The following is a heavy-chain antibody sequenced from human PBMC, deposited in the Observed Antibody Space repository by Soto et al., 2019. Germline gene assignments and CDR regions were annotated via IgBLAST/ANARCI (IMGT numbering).Heavy chain of an antibody. V-gene: IGHV4-39*01. CDR1: GGSISSSNYY. CDR2: IYYSGST. D-gene: IGHD1-26*01. J-gene: IGHJ4*02. Sequence: SETLSLTCTVSGGSISSSNYYWGWIRQAPGKGLEWIGNIYYSGSTYYNPSLKSRVTVSVDTSKNQFSLKLSSVTAADTAVYYCARRVVGAIKGFDYWGQGTLVTVSS. CDR3: ARRVVGAIKGFDY.